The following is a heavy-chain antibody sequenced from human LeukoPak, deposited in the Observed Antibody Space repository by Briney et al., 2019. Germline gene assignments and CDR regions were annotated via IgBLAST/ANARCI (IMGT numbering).Heavy chain of an antibody. CDR2: IYCSGST. CDR1: GGSISSYY. J-gene: IGHJ4*02. V-gene: IGHV4-59*01. CDR3: AREMAVAGTGFDY. D-gene: IGHD6-19*01. Sequence: PSETLSLTCTVSGGSISSYYWSWIRQPPGKGLEWIGYIYCSGSTNYNPSLKSRVTISVDTSKNQFSLKLSSVTAADTAVYYCAREMAVAGTGFDYWGQGTLVTVSS.